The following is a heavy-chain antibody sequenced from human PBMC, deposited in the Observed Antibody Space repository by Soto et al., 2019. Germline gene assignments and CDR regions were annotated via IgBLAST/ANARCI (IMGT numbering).Heavy chain of an antibody. Sequence: EVQVVESGGGLVQPGGSLRLSCTASGFTFTSYTMNWVRQAPGKGLEWISYISSAGSMYYADSVKSRFTVSRDDAKNSLYLQMNSLRDEDTGVYYCARDRDYDFDHWGEGTLVTVSS. V-gene: IGHV3-48*02. CDR2: ISSAGSM. CDR1: GFTFTSYT. CDR3: ARDRDYDFDH. D-gene: IGHD3-10*01. J-gene: IGHJ4*02.